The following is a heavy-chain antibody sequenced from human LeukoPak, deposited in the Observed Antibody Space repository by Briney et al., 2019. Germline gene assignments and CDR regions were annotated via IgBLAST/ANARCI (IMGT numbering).Heavy chain of an antibody. J-gene: IGHJ2*01. CDR2: ISYDGSNS. Sequence: GGSLRLSCAASGFTFSGYTMHWVRQAPGKGLEWVAVISYDGSNSYYADSVKGRFTISRDNSKNTLYLQMNSLRAEDTAVYYCAGVDTAIIRDGLWYFDLWGRGTLVTVSS. CDR1: GFTFSGYT. CDR3: AGVDTAIIRDGLWYFDL. V-gene: IGHV3-30-3*01. D-gene: IGHD5-18*01.